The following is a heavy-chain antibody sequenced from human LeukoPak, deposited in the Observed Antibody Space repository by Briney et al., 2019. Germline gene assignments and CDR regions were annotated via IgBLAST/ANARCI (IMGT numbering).Heavy chain of an antibody. CDR2: IKEDGTDI. CDR3: ARDVGTFEY. CDR1: GFSFRSYW. Sequence: RGSLRLSCSASGFSFRSYWMSWVRQAPGKGLEWVANIKEDGTDIYYAGSVKGRFAISRDNAKNSLYLQMNSLRAEDTAVYYCARDVGTFEYWGLGTPVTVSS. J-gene: IGHJ4*02. V-gene: IGHV3-7*04.